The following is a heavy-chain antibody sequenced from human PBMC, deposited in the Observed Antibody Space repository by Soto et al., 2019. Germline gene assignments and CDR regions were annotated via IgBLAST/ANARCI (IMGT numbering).Heavy chain of an antibody. V-gene: IGHV4-30-4*01. CDR1: GGSISSGDYY. CDR3: AREWQLVGWFDP. D-gene: IGHD6-13*01. J-gene: IGHJ5*02. CDR2: IYYSGST. Sequence: SETLSLTCTVSGGSISSGDYYWSWIRQPPGKGLEWIGYIYYSGSTNYNPSLKSRVTISVDTSKNQFSLKLSSVTAADTAVYYCAREWQLVGWFDPWGKGTLVTVSS.